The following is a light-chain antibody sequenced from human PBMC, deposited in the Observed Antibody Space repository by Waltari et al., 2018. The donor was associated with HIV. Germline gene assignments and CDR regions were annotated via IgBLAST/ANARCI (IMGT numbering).Light chain of an antibody. J-gene: IGLJ2*01. Sequence: SVLTQPPSASGTPGQRVTISCSGSSSNIGSTYVFWYQPVPGTAPKLLLYRNDQRPSGVPDRFSGSTSGTSASLAISGLRPEDEADYYCATWDDSLSGVLFGGGTKLTVL. V-gene: IGLV1-47*01. CDR2: RND. CDR3: ATWDDSLSGVL. CDR1: SSNIGSTY.